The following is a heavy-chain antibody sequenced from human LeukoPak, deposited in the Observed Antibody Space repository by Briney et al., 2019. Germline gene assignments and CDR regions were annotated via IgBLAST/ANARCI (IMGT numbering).Heavy chain of an antibody. J-gene: IGHJ4*02. V-gene: IGHV3-23*01. CDR1: GFTFSSYW. Sequence: GGSLRLSCAASGFTFSSYWMSWVRQAPGKGLEWVSAISGSGGSTYYADSVKGRFTISRDNSKNTLYLQMNSLRAEDTAVYYCAKSPPYYDFWSGYTYYFDYWGQGTLVTVSS. CDR3: AKSPPYYDFWSGYTYYFDY. CDR2: ISGSGGST. D-gene: IGHD3-3*01.